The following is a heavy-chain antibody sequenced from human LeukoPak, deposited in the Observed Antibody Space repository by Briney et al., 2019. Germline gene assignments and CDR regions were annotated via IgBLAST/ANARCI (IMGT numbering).Heavy chain of an antibody. Sequence: QPGGSLRLSCAASGFTFNNYGMHWVRQAPGKGLEWVAFIRYNGNNQYYADSVKGRFTISRDNSKNTLYLQMNSLKGDDTAVYYCAKDSAFYYMDVWGKGTTVIISS. V-gene: IGHV3-30*02. D-gene: IGHD3-10*01. CDR3: AKDSAFYYMDV. CDR1: GFTFNNYG. J-gene: IGHJ6*03. CDR2: IRYNGNNQ.